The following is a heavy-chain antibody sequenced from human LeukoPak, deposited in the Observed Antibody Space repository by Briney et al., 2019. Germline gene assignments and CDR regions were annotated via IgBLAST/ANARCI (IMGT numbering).Heavy chain of an antibody. CDR1: GFTFSSYS. J-gene: IGHJ1*01. V-gene: IGHV3-48*04. CDR2: ISSSSSTI. CDR3: AVQGYTYGDRPDYRPEYFQH. Sequence: GGSLRLSCAASGFTFSSYSMNWVRQAPGKGLEWVSYISSSSSTIYYADSVKGRFTISRDNAKNSLYLQMNSLRAEDTAVYYCAVQGYTYGDRPDYRPEYFQHWGQGALVTVSS. D-gene: IGHD2-8*01.